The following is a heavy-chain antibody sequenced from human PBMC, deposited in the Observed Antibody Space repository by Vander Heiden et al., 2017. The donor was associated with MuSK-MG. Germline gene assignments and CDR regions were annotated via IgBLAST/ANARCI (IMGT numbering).Heavy chain of an antibody. CDR3: AKRYSNTIRALNV. D-gene: IGHD4-4*01. J-gene: IGHJ3*01. CDR2: ISGARDHT. CDR1: GCSFDGYT. V-gene: IGHV3-9*01. Sequence: EVQLVASGGGLIQPGRSLRLACAASGCSFDGYTVHWVRQAPGKGLVLGSGISGARDHTGYADAVKGRFTVSRDNAKNSLYLQMNSLGAEDTALYYGAKRYSNTIRALNVWGQGTMVTVSS.